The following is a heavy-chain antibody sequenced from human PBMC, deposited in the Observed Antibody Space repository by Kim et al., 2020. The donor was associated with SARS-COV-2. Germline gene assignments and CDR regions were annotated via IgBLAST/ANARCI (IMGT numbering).Heavy chain of an antibody. CDR2: ISSSSSYT. CDR3: ARDPGVQLERRNYFDY. V-gene: IGHV3-11*06. D-gene: IGHD1-1*01. J-gene: IGHJ4*02. Sequence: GGSLRLSCAASGFTFSDYYMSWIRQAPGKGLEWVSYISSSSSYTNYADSVKGRFTISRDNAKNSLYLQMNSLRAEDTAVYYCARDPGVQLERRNYFDYWGQGTQVTVSS. CDR1: GFTFSDYY.